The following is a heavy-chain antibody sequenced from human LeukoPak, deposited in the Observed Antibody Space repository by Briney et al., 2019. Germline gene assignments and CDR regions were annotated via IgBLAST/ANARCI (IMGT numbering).Heavy chain of an antibody. J-gene: IGHJ6*04. V-gene: IGHV3-48*03. CDR1: GFTFSSYE. Sequence: GGSLRLSRAASGFTFSSYEMNWVRQAPGKGLEWVSYISSSGSTIYYADSVKGRFTISRDNAKNSLYLQMNSLRAEDTAVYYCARAGYCSGGSCYYMSFGMDVWGKGTTVTVSS. CDR3: ARAGYCSGGSCYYMSFGMDV. D-gene: IGHD2-15*01. CDR2: ISSSGSTI.